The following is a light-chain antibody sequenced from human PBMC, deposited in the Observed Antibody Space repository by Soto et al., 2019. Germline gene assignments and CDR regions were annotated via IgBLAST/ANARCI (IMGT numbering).Light chain of an antibody. CDR3: QHYNNGPPWT. Sequence: EVVMTQPPATLSVSPGERATLSCRASQSVSINLAWYQQKTGQAPRLLIYGASTRATGIPATFSGSGSGKEFTLTISSLQSEDFAVYYCQHYNNGPPWTFGQGTKVEI. J-gene: IGKJ1*01. V-gene: IGKV3-15*01. CDR1: QSVSIN. CDR2: GAS.